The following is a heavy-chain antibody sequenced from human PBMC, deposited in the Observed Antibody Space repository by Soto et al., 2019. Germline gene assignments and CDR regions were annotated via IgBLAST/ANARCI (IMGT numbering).Heavy chain of an antibody. J-gene: IGHJ6*03. CDR1: GYSFTSYW. Sequence: PRESLKISCKGSGYSFTSYWIGWVRQMPGKGLEWMGIIYPGDSDTRYSPSFQGQVTISADKSISTAYLQWSSLKATDTAMYYFARQSGSSSWYYYYYYMDVWGKGTTVTVSS. CDR3: ARQSGSSSWYYYYYYMDV. D-gene: IGHD6-13*01. CDR2: IYPGDSDT. V-gene: IGHV5-51*01.